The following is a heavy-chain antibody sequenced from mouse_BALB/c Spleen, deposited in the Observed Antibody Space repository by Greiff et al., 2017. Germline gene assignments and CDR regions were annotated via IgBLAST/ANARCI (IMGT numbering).Heavy chain of an antibody. J-gene: IGHJ2*01. CDR3: ARDRNYGSGGYFDD. V-gene: IGHV5-15*02. D-gene: IGHD1-1*01. CDR1: GFTFSDYG. CDR2: ISNLAYSI. Sequence: EVQRVESGGGLVQPGGSRKLSCAASGFTFSDYGMAWVRQAPGKGPEWVAFISNLAYSIYYADTVTGRFTISRENAKNTLYLEMSSLRSEDTAMYYCARDRNYGSGGYFDDWGPGTTLTVSS.